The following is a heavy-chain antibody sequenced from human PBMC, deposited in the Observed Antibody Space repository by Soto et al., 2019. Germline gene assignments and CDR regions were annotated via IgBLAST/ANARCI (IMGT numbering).Heavy chain of an antibody. J-gene: IGHJ5*02. D-gene: IGHD6-13*01. Sequence: QEQVVESGGGVVQPGRSLRLSCAASGFTFSTHAMHWVRQAPGRGLEWVAIISYDGTTKDYADSVKGRFTISRDNSKNAVYLQMNSLTSEDTALYYCATDWRTAGTTGWFDPWGQGTLVTVSS. V-gene: IGHV3-30-3*01. CDR3: ATDWRTAGTTGWFDP. CDR2: ISYDGTTK. CDR1: GFTFSTHA.